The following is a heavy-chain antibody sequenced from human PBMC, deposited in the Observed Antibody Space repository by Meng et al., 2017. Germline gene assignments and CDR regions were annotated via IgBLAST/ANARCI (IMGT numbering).Heavy chain of an antibody. V-gene: IGHV1-2*02. CDR2: INPNSGDT. CDR1: RYPFTGTY. J-gene: IGHJ4*02. D-gene: IGHD6-19*01. CDR3: ARDFVSGSGWYGGHVDY. Sequence: RVQCVAGVREPASSGKDPCKAHRYPFTGTYMCWVQQAPGQVREWMGWINPNSGDTNYAQKFQGRVTMTRDTSISTAYMELSRLRSDDTAVYYCARDFVSGSGWYGGHVDYWGQGTLVTVSS.